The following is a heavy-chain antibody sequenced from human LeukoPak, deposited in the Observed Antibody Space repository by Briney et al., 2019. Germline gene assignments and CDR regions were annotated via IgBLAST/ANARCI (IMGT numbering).Heavy chain of an antibody. CDR2: INSDASIT. Sequence: GGSLRLSCAASGFTFSSYWMHWVRQAPGKGLVWVSRINSDASITRYADSVKGRFTISRDNSKNTLYLQMNSLRAEDTALYYCAKDRSCTNDICHGDFDYWGQGTLVTVSS. CDR1: GFTFSSYW. V-gene: IGHV3-74*01. D-gene: IGHD2-8*01. CDR3: AKDRSCTNDICHGDFDY. J-gene: IGHJ4*02.